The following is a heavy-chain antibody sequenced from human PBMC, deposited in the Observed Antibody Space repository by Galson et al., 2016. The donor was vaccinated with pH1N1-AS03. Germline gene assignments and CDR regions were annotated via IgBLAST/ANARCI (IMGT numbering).Heavy chain of an antibody. CDR2: IFYTGNT. V-gene: IGHV4-59*08. J-gene: IGHJ6*02. CDR3: ARQGGYSSSWYV. D-gene: IGHD6-13*01. Sequence: SETLSLTCTVSGGSMNDFYWNWIRQPPGKGLEWIGSIFYTGNTKYNPSLKSRLTISVDTSRSQFSLRLSSVTAADTAVYYCARQGGYSSSWYVWGQGTTVTVSS. CDR1: GGSMNDFY.